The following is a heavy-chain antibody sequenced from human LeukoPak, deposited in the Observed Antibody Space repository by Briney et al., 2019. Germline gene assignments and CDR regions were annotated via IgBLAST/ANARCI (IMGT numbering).Heavy chain of an antibody. D-gene: IGHD6-13*01. Sequence: GTLRLSCAASGFIFSSYGMSWVRQAPGKGLEWIGEINHSGSTNYNPSLKSRVTISVDTSKNQFSLKLSSVTAADTAVYYCARVTGYVMEDYFDYWGQGTLVTVSS. CDR1: GFIFSSYG. V-gene: IGHV4-34*01. CDR2: INHSGST. CDR3: ARVTGYVMEDYFDY. J-gene: IGHJ4*02.